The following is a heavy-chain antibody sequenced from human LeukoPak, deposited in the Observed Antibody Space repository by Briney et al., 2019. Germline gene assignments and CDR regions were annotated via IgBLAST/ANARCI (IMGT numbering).Heavy chain of an antibody. V-gene: IGHV4-4*07. CDR2: IWATGST. D-gene: IGHD4-11*01. J-gene: IGHJ2*01. CDR1: GGSISSRY. CDR3: ARVRAYSDFVGNFDL. Sequence: RPSETLSLTCTVSGGSISSRYWSWIRQPAGKRLEGIGRIWATGSTVDNPSFRSRLTLSIDRSKSQLSLKLTSMTAADSAVYYCARVRAYSDFVGNFDLWGHGIPVTVSS.